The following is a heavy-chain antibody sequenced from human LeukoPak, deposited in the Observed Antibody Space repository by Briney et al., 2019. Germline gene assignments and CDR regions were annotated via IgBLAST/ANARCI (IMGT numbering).Heavy chain of an antibody. J-gene: IGHJ3*02. CDR3: ARSTPDYSAFDI. CDR1: GGTFSSYA. Sequence: ASVKVSCKASGGTFSSYAISWVRQAPGQGLEWMGGITPIFGTANYAQKFQGRVTITADESTSTAYMEPSSLRSEDTAVYYCARSTPDYSAFDIWGQGTMVTVSS. D-gene: IGHD4-11*01. V-gene: IGHV1-69*13. CDR2: ITPIFGTA.